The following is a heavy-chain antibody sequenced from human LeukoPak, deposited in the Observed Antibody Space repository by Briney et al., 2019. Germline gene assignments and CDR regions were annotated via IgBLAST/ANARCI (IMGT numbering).Heavy chain of an antibody. CDR2: FYCGGSDN. J-gene: IGHJ6*02. CDR1: GYRFTSYW. D-gene: IGHD2-2*01. V-gene: IGHV5-51*01. CDR3: ARLLGYCSSTSCHGWGYYYYGMDV. Sequence: PGESLKISCKGSGYRFTSYWIGWVRQIPGKGPEWVGIFYCGGSDNRNSTSFQGQVTISADKSISTAYLQWSSLKASDTAMYYCARLLGYCSSTSCHGWGYYYYGMDVWGQGTTVTVSS.